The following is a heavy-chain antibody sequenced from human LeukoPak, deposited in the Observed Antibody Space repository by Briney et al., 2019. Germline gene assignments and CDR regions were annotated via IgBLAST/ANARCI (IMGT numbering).Heavy chain of an antibody. Sequence: GGSLRLSCAASGFTFSSYGMHWVRQAPGKGLEWVAFIRSDGSNKYYADSVKGRFTISRDNSKNTLYLQMNSLRAEDTAVYYCAKARAYDSSGAGYYYMDVWGKGTTVTVSS. CDR2: IRSDGSNK. J-gene: IGHJ6*03. V-gene: IGHV3-30*02. CDR1: GFTFSSYG. D-gene: IGHD3-22*01. CDR3: AKARAYDSSGAGYYYMDV.